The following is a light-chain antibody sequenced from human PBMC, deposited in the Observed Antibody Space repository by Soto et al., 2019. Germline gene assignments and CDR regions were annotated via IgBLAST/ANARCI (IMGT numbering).Light chain of an antibody. V-gene: IGKV3-20*01. Sequence: EIVLTQSPGTLSLSPGERATLSCRASQSVSSSYLAWYQQKPGQAPRLLIYGASSRATGIPDRFSGSGSGTDFALTISRREPEDFAVYYCQQYGSSPPRVFTFGPGTKVDIK. CDR3: QQYGSSPPRVFT. CDR2: GAS. J-gene: IGKJ3*01. CDR1: QSVSSSY.